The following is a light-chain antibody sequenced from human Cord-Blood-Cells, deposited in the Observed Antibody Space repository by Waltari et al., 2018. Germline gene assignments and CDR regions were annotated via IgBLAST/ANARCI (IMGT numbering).Light chain of an antibody. J-gene: IGKJ2*01. CDR3: QQSYSTPYT. CDR2: AAS. CDR1: QSISSH. Sequence: DIQRTQSPSSLSASVGERVTITCRASQSISSHLNWYQQKPGKAPKLLIYAASSLQSWVPSRFSGSGSGTDFTLTISSLQPEDFATYYCQQSYSTPYTFGQGTKLEIK. V-gene: IGKV1-39*01.